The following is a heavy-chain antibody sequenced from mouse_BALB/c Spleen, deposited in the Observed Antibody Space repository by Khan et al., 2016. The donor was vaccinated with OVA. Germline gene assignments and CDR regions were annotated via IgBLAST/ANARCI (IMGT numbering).Heavy chain of an antibody. Sequence: VELVESGAELARPGTSVKLSCKASGYTFTRYWMQWIKQRPGQGLELIGAIFPGDGDTKYTQNFKGKATLTADKSSSTAYMQLTSLASEDSAVDYCASHYGHYFDYWGQGTTLTVSS. D-gene: IGHD1-1*02. CDR3: ASHYGHYFDY. CDR2: IFPGDGDT. J-gene: IGHJ2*01. CDR1: GYTFTRYW. V-gene: IGHV1-87*01.